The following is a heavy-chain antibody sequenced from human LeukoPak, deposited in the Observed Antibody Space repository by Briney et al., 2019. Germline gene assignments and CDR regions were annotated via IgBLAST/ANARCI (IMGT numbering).Heavy chain of an antibody. J-gene: IGHJ2*01. Sequence: PGGSLRLSCAASGFTVSSNYMSWVRQAPGRGLEWVSAISGSGGSTYYADSVKGRFTISRDNSKNTLYLQMNSLRAEDTAVYYCAKGGAARRPDWYFDLWGRGTLVTVSS. D-gene: IGHD6-6*01. CDR3: AKGGAARRPDWYFDL. CDR2: ISGSGGST. V-gene: IGHV3-23*01. CDR1: GFTVSSNY.